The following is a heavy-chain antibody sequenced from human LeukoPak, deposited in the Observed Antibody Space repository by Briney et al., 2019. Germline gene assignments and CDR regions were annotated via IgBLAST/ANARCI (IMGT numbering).Heavy chain of an antibody. V-gene: IGHV4-4*07. Sequence: PSETLPLTCTVSGGSISSYYWSWIRQPAGKGLEWIGRIYTSGSTNYNPSLKSRVTISVDTSKSQFSLKLSSVTAADTAVYYCARHGGGDYDFWSGYYNPLGAFDIWGQGTMVTVSS. CDR1: GGSISSYY. CDR2: IYTSGST. J-gene: IGHJ3*02. D-gene: IGHD3-3*01. CDR3: ARHGGGDYDFWSGYYNPLGAFDI.